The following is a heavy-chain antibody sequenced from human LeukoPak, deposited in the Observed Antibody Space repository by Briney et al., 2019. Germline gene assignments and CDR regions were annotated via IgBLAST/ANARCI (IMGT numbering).Heavy chain of an antibody. V-gene: IGHV3-74*01. CDR1: GFTFSSYW. J-gene: IGHJ5*02. D-gene: IGHD6-13*01. CDR3: ARDGGSSSWYPYNWFDP. Sequence: GVLRLSCVASGFTFSSYWMHWVRQAPGKGLVWVSRINSDGSSTSYADSVKGRFTVSRDNAKNTLYLQMNSLRAEDTAVYYCARDGGSSSWYPYNWFDPWGQGTLVTVSS. CDR2: INSDGSST.